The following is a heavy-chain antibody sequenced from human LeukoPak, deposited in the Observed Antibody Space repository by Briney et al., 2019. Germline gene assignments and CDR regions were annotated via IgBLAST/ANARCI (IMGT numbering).Heavy chain of an antibody. V-gene: IGHV3-33*01. CDR3: ARDQGAQDIVVVPAAAPDYYYYGMDV. Sequence: GGSLRLSCAAAGFTFSSYGMHWVRQAPGKGLEWVAVIWDDGSNKYNADSVKGRFTISRDNSKNTLYLQMNSLRAEDTAVYYCARDQGAQDIVVVPAAAPDYYYYGMDVWGQGTTVTVSS. CDR2: IWDDGSNK. CDR1: GFTFSSYG. D-gene: IGHD2-2*01. J-gene: IGHJ6*02.